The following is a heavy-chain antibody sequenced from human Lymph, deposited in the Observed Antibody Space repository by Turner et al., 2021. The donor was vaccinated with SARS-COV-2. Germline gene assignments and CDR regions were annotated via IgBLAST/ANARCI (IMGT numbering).Heavy chain of an antibody. CDR3: ARGPPAFPYYLDY. V-gene: IGHV3-21*01. J-gene: IGHJ4*02. CDR1: GFTFSSYS. CDR2: ITFTRSYI. Sequence: DVLLVVAGGGLVEPGGCLRLPCCASGFTFSSYSMNWVRQAPGKGLEWVASITFTRSYIYYADSVKGRFTISRDNSKNSLYLQMNSLRAEDTAVYYCARGPPAFPYYLDYWGQGTLVTVSS.